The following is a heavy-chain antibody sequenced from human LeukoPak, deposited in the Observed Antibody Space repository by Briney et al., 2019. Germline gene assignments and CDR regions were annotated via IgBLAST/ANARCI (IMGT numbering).Heavy chain of an antibody. CDR3: ARGGGDGYDLGDAFDI. V-gene: IGHV3-7*01. CDR2: IKQDGSEK. J-gene: IGHJ3*02. Sequence: GGSLRLSCAASGFTFSDYYMSWIRQAPGKGLEWVANIKQDGSEKYYVGSVKGRFTISRDNAKNSLYLQMNSLRVEDTAVYYCARGGGDGYDLGDAFDIWGQGAMVTVSS. CDR1: GFTFSDYY. D-gene: IGHD5-24*01.